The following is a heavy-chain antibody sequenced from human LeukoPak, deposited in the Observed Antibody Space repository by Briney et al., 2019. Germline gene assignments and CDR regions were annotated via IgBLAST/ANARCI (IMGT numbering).Heavy chain of an antibody. D-gene: IGHD5-18*01. CDR1: GGSISSGSYY. CDR2: IYSGGST. V-gene: IGHV4-61*02. CDR3: ARTTEGGYTYDYFYYYYMDV. Sequence: PSQTLSLTCTVSGGSISSGSYYWSWIRQPAGKGLEWIGRIYSGGSTNYNPSLKSRVTISVDMSKNQFSLKLSSVTAADTAVYYCARTTEGGYTYDYFYYYYMDVWGKGTTVTISS. J-gene: IGHJ6*03.